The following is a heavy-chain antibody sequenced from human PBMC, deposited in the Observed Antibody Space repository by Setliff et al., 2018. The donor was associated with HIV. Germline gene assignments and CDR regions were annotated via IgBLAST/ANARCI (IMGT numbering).Heavy chain of an antibody. CDR1: GFTFSSYW. CDR2: IKQDGSEK. D-gene: IGHD6-19*01. Sequence: GGSLRPSCAASGFTFSSYWMSWVRQAPGKGLEWVANIKQDGSEKYCVDSVKGRFTISRDNAKNSLYLQMNSLRAEDTAVYYCARGAVTLVYFDYWGQGTLVTVSS. V-gene: IGHV3-7*04. J-gene: IGHJ4*02. CDR3: ARGAVTLVYFDY.